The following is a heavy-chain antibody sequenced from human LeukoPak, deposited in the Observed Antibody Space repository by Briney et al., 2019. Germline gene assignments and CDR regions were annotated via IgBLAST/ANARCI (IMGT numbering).Heavy chain of an antibody. V-gene: IGHV3-48*03. J-gene: IGHJ5*02. CDR1: GFTFSGYE. CDR3: ARGSSLGGSWFDP. CDR2: ISSSGTTR. Sequence: GGSLRLSCSASGFTFSGYEINWVRQAPGKGLEWVSYISSSGTTRYYADSVKGRFTISRDNAKNSLYLQMNSLRDEDTAVYYCARGSSLGGSWFDPWGQGTLVTVSS. D-gene: IGHD2-2*01.